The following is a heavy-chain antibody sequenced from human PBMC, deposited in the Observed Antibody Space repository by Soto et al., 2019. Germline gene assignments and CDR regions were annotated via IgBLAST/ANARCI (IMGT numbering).Heavy chain of an antibody. CDR1: GGSVSSGSYY. CDR3: AREGHYYDSSHFDY. Sequence: XETLSLTCTVSGGSVSSGSYYWSWIRQPPGKGLEWIGYIYYSGSTNYNPSLKSRVTISVDTSKNQFSLKLSSVTAADTAVYYCAREGHYYDSSHFDYWGQGTLVTVSS. D-gene: IGHD3-22*01. CDR2: IYYSGST. J-gene: IGHJ4*02. V-gene: IGHV4-61*01.